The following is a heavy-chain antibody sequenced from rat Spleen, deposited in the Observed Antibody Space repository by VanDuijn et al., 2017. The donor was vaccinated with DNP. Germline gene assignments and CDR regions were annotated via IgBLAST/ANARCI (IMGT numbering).Heavy chain of an antibody. D-gene: IGHD3-6*01. Sequence: EVQLAESGGGLVQPGRSLQLSCVASGFTFNNYWMTWIRQAPGKGLEWVGSINSGGSTYYPDSVQGRFTISRDNAKSTLYLQMNSLRSEDTATYYCVRSIALMRGYVMDAWGQGASVTVSS. V-gene: IGHV5-31*01. CDR3: VRSIALMRGYVMDA. CDR2: INSGGST. CDR1: GFTFNNYW. J-gene: IGHJ4*01.